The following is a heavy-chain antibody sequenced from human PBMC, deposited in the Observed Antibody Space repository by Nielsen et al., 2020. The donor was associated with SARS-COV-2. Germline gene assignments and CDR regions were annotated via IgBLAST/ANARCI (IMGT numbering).Heavy chain of an antibody. D-gene: IGHD3-3*01. V-gene: IGHV3-9*01. CDR1: GFTFDDYA. CDR2: ISFSGNTR. J-gene: IGHJ1*01. CDR3: VKVVSGTSSLEHFQK. Sequence: SLKISCAASGFTFDDYAMHWVRQAPGKGLQWVSGISFSGNTREYADSVKGRFIISRDNAGNFLFLQMNRLRPDNTALYYCVKVVSGTSSLEHFQKWGQGTLVTVSS.